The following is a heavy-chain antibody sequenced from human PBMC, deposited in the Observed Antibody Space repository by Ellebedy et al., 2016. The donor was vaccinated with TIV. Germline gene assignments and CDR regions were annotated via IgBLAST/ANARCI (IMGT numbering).Heavy chain of an antibody. V-gene: IGHV3-33*01. D-gene: IGHD6-19*01. CDR3: ARVEVGRSGPSYGMDV. CDR1: GFTFRKFG. CDR2: IWYDGSNE. Sequence: GESLKISCAASGFTFRKFGMHWVCQAPGKGLEWLAFIWYDGSNEAYADSVKGRFTISRDNAKNTLYLQMNSLRAEDTAVYYCARVEVGRSGPSYGMDVWGQGTTVTVSS. J-gene: IGHJ6*02.